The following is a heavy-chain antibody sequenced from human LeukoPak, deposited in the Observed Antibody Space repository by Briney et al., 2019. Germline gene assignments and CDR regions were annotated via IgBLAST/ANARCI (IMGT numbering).Heavy chain of an antibody. D-gene: IGHD2-21*02. CDR2: ISGSGGST. CDR3: AKDLFPYCGGDCYYPFDY. J-gene: IGHJ4*02. CDR1: GFTFSSYA. Sequence: PGGSLRLSCVASGFTFSSYAMSWVRQAPGKGLEWVSAISGSGGSTYYADSVKGRFTISRDNSKNTLYLQMNSLRAEDTAVYYCAKDLFPYCGGDCYYPFDYWGQGTLVTVSS. V-gene: IGHV3-23*01.